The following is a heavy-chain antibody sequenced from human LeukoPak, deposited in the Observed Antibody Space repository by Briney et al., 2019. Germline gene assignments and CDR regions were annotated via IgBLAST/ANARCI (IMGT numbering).Heavy chain of an antibody. CDR3: AKSPITMISERPGTDAFDI. Sequence: GGSLRLSCAASGFTFSSYAMSWVRQAPGKGLEWVSAISGSGGSTYYADSVKGRFTISRDNSKNTLYLQMNSLRAEDTAVYYCAKSPITMISERPGTDAFDIWGQGTMVTVSS. CDR2: ISGSGGST. J-gene: IGHJ3*02. V-gene: IGHV3-23*01. CDR1: GFTFSSYA. D-gene: IGHD3-22*01.